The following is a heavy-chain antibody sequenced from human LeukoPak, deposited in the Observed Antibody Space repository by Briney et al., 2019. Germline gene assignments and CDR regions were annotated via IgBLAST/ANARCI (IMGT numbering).Heavy chain of an antibody. CDR2: INHSGST. V-gene: IGHV4-34*01. J-gene: IGHJ4*02. CDR1: GGSFSGYY. D-gene: IGHD2-21*02. Sequence: SETLSLTCAVYGGSFSGYYWSWIRQPPGKGLEWIGEINHSGSTNYNPSLKSRVTISVDTSKNQFSLKLSSVTAADTAVYYCARGGDWLFDYWGQGILVTVSS. CDR3: ARGGDWLFDY.